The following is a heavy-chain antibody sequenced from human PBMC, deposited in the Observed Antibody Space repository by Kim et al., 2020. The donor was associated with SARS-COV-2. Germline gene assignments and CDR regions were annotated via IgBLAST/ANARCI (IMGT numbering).Heavy chain of an antibody. V-gene: IGHV3-30*07. CDR3: ATELATWLASRYFYGMDA. Sequence: VKGRFTISRDNAKDPLYLHMNSLRIEDTAVYYCATELATWLASRYFYGMDAWGQGTTVTVSS. J-gene: IGHJ6*02. D-gene: IGHD6-19*01.